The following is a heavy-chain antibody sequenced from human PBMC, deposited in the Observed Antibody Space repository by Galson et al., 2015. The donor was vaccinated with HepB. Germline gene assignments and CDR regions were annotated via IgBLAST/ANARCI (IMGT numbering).Heavy chain of an antibody. CDR1: GFMFSSYS. D-gene: IGHD2-21*01. V-gene: IGHV3-21*01. CDR3: TREIQRVIPIDY. J-gene: IGHJ4*02. CDR2: IGKTGGAI. Sequence: SLRLSCAASGFMFSSYSMNWVRQSPGKGLEWVSSIGKTGGAIYYADSVKGRFAISRDNARNSLYLQMDSLRAEDTAVYYCTREIQRVIPIDYWGQGTLVTVSS.